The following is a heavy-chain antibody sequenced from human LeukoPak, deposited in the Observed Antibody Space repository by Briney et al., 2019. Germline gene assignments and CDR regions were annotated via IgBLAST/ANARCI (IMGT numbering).Heavy chain of an antibody. CDR2: IYYSGST. Sequence: SETLSLTCTVSGGSISSYYWSWIRQPPGKGLEWIGYIYYSGSTNYNPSLKSRVTISVDRSKNQFSLKLSSVTAADTAVYYCARDRRYFDYWGQGTLVTVSS. V-gene: IGHV4-59*12. CDR1: GGSISSYY. CDR3: ARDRRYFDY. J-gene: IGHJ4*02.